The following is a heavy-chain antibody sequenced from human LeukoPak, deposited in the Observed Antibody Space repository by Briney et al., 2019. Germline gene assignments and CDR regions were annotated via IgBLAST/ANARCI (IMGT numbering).Heavy chain of an antibody. CDR3: AKLGDIRGY. Sequence: PGGSLRLPCAASGFTFSSYGMHWVRQAPGKGLEWVAVISYDGSNKYYADSVKGRFTISRDNSKNTLYLQMNSLRAEDTAAYYCAKLGDIRGYWGQGTLVTVSS. V-gene: IGHV3-30*18. J-gene: IGHJ4*02. CDR1: GFTFSSYG. CDR2: ISYDGSNK. D-gene: IGHD3-10*01.